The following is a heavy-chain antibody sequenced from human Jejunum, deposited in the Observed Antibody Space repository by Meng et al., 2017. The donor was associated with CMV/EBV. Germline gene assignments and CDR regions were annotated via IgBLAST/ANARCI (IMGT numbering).Heavy chain of an antibody. D-gene: IGHD1-14*01. CDR2: IKQDGSEK. J-gene: IGHJ4*02. CDR1: GFTFSSYW. CDR3: ARDHRGRPHDY. V-gene: IGHV3-7*01. Sequence: CAASGFTFSSYWMSWVRQAPGKGLEWVTNIKQDGSEKYYVDSVKGRFTISRDNAKNSLYLQMNSLRAEDTAVYYCARDHRGRPHDYWGQGTLVTVSS.